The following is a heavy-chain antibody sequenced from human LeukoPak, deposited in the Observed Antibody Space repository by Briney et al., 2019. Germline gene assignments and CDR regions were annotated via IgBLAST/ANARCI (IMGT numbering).Heavy chain of an antibody. Sequence: SETLSLTCTVSGGSISSGSYYWSWIRQPAGKGLEWIGRIYTSGSTNYNPSLKSRVTISVDTSKNQFSLKLSSVTAADTAVYYCARAGGNSYYYYYYMDVWGKGTTVTVSS. CDR3: ARAGGNSYYYYYYMDV. D-gene: IGHD4-23*01. V-gene: IGHV4-61*02. CDR2: IYTSGST. CDR1: GGSISSGSYY. J-gene: IGHJ6*03.